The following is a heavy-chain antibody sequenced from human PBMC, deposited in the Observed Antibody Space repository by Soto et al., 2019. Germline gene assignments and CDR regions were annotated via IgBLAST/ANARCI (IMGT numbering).Heavy chain of an antibody. V-gene: IGHV4-34*01. CDR3: ARMLGGRLQGIYYCYYYGMDV. D-gene: IGHD3-16*01. CDR2: INHSGST. Sequence: SETLSLTCAVYGGSFSGYYWSWIRQPPGKGLEWIGEINHSGSTNYNPSLKSRVTISVDTSKNQFSLKLSSVTAADTAVYYCARMLGGRLQGIYYCYYYGMDVWGQGTTVTVSS. J-gene: IGHJ6*02. CDR1: GGSFSGYY.